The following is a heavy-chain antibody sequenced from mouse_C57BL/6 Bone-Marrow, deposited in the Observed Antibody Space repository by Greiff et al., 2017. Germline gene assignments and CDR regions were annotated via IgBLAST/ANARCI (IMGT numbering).Heavy chain of an antibody. J-gene: IGHJ2*01. V-gene: IGHV5-6*01. D-gene: IGHD1-1*01. CDR1: GFTFSSYG. Sequence: EVKLVESGGDLVKPGASLKLSCAASGFTFSSYGMPWVRQTPGQRLEWVATISSGGSYTYYPDSVKGRFTISRDNAKNTLYLQMSSLKSEDTAKYYCRRHCYGSSFDYWGQGTTLTVSA. CDR3: RRHCYGSSFDY. CDR2: ISSGGSYT.